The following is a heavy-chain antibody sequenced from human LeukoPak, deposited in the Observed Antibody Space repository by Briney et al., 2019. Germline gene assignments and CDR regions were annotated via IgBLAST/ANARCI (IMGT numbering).Heavy chain of an antibody. J-gene: IGHJ4*02. V-gene: IGHV4-4*02. CDR1: GASISGSNW. Sequence: SETLSLTCAVSGASISGSNWWSWVRQPPGKGLEWIGEIYYNGDTNYNPSLKSRVTISMDKSRNQFSLKLNSVTAADTAVYYCARRCITLACTLYWGQGTLVIVSS. CDR2: IYYNGDT. CDR3: ARRCITLACTLY. D-gene: IGHD6-19*01.